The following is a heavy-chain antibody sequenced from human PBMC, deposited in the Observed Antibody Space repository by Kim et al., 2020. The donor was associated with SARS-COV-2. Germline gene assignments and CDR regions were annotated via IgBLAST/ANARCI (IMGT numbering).Heavy chain of an antibody. CDR2: INHSGST. D-gene: IGHD3-16*01. Sequence: SETLSLTCAVYGGSFSHYYWRWIRQPPGKGLEWIGEINHSGSTNYNPSLKSRVTISADTSKNQFSLKLNSVTAADTAVYYCGSEGWGGASKSDYWGQGTL. V-gene: IGHV4-34*01. J-gene: IGHJ4*02. CDR3: GSEGWGGASKSDY. CDR1: GGSFSHYY.